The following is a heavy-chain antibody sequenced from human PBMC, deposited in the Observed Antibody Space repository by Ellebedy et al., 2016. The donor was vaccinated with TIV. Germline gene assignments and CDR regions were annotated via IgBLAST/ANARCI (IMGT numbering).Heavy chain of an antibody. CDR3: ASFYDYVWGSYRQSDAFDI. CDR2: IYYSGST. V-gene: IGHV4-30-4*01. CDR1: GGSISSGDYY. Sequence: SETLSLTXTVSGGSISSGDYYWSWIRQPPGKGLEWIGYIYYSGSTYYNPSLKSRVTISVDTSKNQFSLKLSSVTAADTAVYYCASFYDYVWGSYRQSDAFDIWGQGTMVTVSS. J-gene: IGHJ3*02. D-gene: IGHD3-16*02.